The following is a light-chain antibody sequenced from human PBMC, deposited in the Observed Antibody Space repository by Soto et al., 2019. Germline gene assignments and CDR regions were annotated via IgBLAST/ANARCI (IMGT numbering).Light chain of an antibody. J-gene: IGKJ1*01. Sequence: EIVLTQSPGTLSLSPGERATLSCRASQSVSSNFLAWYQQKPAQAPRLLIYGASSRATGIPDRFSGSGSGTDFTLTISRLEPEDCAVYYCQHYGGSSRTFGQGTKVEIK. CDR3: QHYGGSSRT. CDR1: QSVSSNF. CDR2: GAS. V-gene: IGKV3-20*01.